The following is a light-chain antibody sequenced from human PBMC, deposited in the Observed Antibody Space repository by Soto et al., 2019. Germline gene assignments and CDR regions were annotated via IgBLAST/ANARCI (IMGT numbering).Light chain of an antibody. CDR1: QGISSY. V-gene: IGKV1-8*01. Sequence: AIRMTQSPSSFSASTGDRVTITCRASQGISSYLFWYQQKPGEAAKLLIYAAASLRSGVLSKFSGGGSWTDFTLTISCLQSEDFATYYCRQYYSYPWTFGQGTKVDIK. J-gene: IGKJ1*01. CDR3: RQYYSYPWT. CDR2: AAA.